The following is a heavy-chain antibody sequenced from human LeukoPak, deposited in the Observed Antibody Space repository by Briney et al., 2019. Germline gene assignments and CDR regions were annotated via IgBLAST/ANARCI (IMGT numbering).Heavy chain of an antibody. CDR3: ASTLYYDILTGNQRGYYYYMDV. D-gene: IGHD3-9*01. Sequence: PSETLSLTCTVSGGSISSSSYYWGWIRQPPGKGLEWIGSIYYSGSTYYNPSLKSRVTISVDTSKNQFSLKLSSVTAADTAVYYCASTLYYDILTGNQRGYYYYMDVWGKGTTVTVSS. V-gene: IGHV4-39*01. CDR1: GGSISSSSYY. CDR2: IYYSGST. J-gene: IGHJ6*03.